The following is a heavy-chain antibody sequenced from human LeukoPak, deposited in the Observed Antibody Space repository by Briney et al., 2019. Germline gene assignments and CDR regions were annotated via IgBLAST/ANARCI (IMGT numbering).Heavy chain of an antibody. V-gene: IGHV3-72*01. J-gene: IGHJ4*02. CDR3: ASIRATLGY. Sequence: PGGSLRLSCAASGFTFSDHFMDWVRQAPGKGLEWVGRIKNKANSYITQYAASMEGRFTISRDDSKNSLYLQMSSLKTEDTAMYYCASIRATLGYWGQGTVVTVSS. CDR2: IKNKANSYIT. D-gene: IGHD3-16*01. CDR1: GFTFSDHF.